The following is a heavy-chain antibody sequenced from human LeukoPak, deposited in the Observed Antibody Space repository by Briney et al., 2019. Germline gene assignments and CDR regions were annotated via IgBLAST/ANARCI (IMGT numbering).Heavy chain of an antibody. CDR2: IFYSGST. D-gene: IGHD1-7*01. CDR3: ARDHRGGTTSWYFDL. V-gene: IGHV4-59*13. J-gene: IGHJ2*01. Sequence: SETLSLTCTVSGGSISSYSWSWIRQPPGKGLECIAYIFYSGSTNYNPSLKSQVTISVDTSKNQFSLKLRSVTAADTAVYYCARDHRGGTTSWYFDLWGRGTLVTVSS. CDR1: GGSISSYS.